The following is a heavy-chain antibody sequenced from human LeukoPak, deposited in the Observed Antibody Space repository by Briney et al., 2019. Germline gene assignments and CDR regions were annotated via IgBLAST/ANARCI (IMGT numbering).Heavy chain of an antibody. CDR3: TTVRRAVAGTIDS. J-gene: IGHJ4*02. Sequence: PGGSVRLSCAASGFTFSNAWMSWVRQAPGKGLEWVGRIKRKTDGGTTDYTAPVKGRFTISRDDSKNTLYLQMNSLKTEDTAVYYCTTVRRAVAGTIDSWGQGTLVSVS. V-gene: IGHV3-15*01. D-gene: IGHD6-19*01. CDR2: IKRKTDGGTT. CDR1: GFTFSNAW.